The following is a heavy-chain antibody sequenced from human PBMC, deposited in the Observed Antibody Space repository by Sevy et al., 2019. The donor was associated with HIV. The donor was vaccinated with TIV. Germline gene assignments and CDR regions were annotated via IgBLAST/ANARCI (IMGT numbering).Heavy chain of an antibody. Sequence: GGSLRLSCAASGFTFSSYAMNWVRQAPGKGLEWVSGLSGNGGSTNYADSVKGCFTISRDNSKNTQYLQMNSLRAEDTAIYYCAKDRVWELGDAFDIWGQGTMVTVSS. V-gene: IGHV3-23*01. CDR3: AKDRVWELGDAFDI. D-gene: IGHD1-26*01. J-gene: IGHJ3*02. CDR1: GFTFSSYA. CDR2: LSGNGGST.